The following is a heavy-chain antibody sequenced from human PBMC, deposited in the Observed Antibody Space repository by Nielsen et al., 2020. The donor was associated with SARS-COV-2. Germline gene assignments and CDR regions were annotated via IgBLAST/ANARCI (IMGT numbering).Heavy chain of an antibody. CDR3: AGGYSSGSFDY. Sequence: GESLKISCAASGFTFSDYYMSWIRQAPGKGLEWVSYISSSSSYTNYADSVKGRFTISRDNVKNSLYLQMNSLRAEDTAVYYCAGGYSSGSFDYWGQGTLVTVSS. CDR2: ISSSSSYT. J-gene: IGHJ4*02. V-gene: IGHV3-11*03. D-gene: IGHD6-19*01. CDR1: GFTFSDYY.